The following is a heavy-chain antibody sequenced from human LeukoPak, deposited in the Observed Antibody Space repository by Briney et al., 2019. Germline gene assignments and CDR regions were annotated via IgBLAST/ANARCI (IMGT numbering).Heavy chain of an antibody. CDR2: INHSGST. D-gene: IGHD6-25*01. CDR1: XGSFSGYY. CDR3: ARVYSSAKTFDY. J-gene: IGHJ4*02. V-gene: IGHV4-34*01. Sequence: KPSETLSLTCAVYXGSFSGYYWSWIRQPPGKGLEWIGEINHSGSTNYNPSLKSRVTISVDTSKNQFSLKLSSVTAADTAVYYCARVYSSAKTFDYWGQGTLVTVSS.